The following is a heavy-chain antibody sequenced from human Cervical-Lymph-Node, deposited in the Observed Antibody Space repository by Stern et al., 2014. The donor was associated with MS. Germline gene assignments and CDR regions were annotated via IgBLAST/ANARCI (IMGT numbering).Heavy chain of an antibody. CDR3: ANAAALSCRSPSCYKAFEY. D-gene: IGHD2-2*02. CDR2: ISYDGSDK. Sequence: VQLVESGGGVAQPGTSLRLSCAASGFAFSISGMHWVRQAPGKGLDWVAVISYDGSDKYYGDSVKGRFTISRDNSKNTVYLQMNSLRAEDTAVYYCANAAALSCRSPSCYKAFEYWGQGILVTVSS. CDR1: GFAFSISG. J-gene: IGHJ4*02. V-gene: IGHV3-30*18.